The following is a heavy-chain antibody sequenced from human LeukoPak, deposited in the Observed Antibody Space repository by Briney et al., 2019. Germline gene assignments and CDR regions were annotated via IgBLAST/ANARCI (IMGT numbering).Heavy chain of an antibody. CDR3: ARDYDLNWFGP. D-gene: IGHD3-3*01. CDR2: IYYSGST. Sequence: PSETLSLTCTVSGGSISSYYWSWIRQPPGKGLEWIGYIYYSGSTNYNPSLKSRVTISVDTSKNQFSLKLSSVTAADTAVYYCARDYDLNWFGPWGQGTLVTVSS. J-gene: IGHJ5*02. V-gene: IGHV4-59*01. CDR1: GGSISSYY.